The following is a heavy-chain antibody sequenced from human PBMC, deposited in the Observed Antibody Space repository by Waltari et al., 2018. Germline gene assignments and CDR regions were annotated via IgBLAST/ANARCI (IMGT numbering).Heavy chain of an antibody. CDR1: GFTFSSYW. D-gene: IGHD1-1*01. CDR3: PRENWKGAFDI. CDR2: IKQDGSEK. V-gene: IGHV3-7*01. Sequence: EVQLVESGGGLVQHGGSLRLSCAASGFTFSSYWMSWVRQAPGKGLEWVANIKQDGSEKYYVDSVKGRFTISRDNAKNSLYLQMNSLRAEDTAVYYCPRENWKGAFDIWGQGTMVTVSS. J-gene: IGHJ3*02.